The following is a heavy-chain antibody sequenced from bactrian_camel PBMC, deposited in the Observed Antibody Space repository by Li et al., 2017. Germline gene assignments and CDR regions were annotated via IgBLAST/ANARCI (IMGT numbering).Heavy chain of an antibody. CDR1: GFTFGSYY. J-gene: IGHJ4*01. CDR3: AVDRGTGCKFRAGTAY. V-gene: IGHV3S5*01. D-gene: IGHD6*01. CDR2: IYMDGTDT. Sequence: VQLVESGGGSVQAGESLRLSCEASGFTFGSYYMTWVRQAPGKGLEWVSGIYMDGTDTYYEDSVKGRFTIVVDNAKDTMYLQMNNLNQEDTARYYCAVDRGTGCKFRAGTAYWGQGTQVTVS.